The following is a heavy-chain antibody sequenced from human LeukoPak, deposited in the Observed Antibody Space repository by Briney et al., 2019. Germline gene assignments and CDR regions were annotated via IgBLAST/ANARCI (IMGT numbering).Heavy chain of an antibody. D-gene: IGHD1-26*01. J-gene: IGHJ4*02. Sequence: PGGSLRLSCAAPGFTFSSYAMSWVRQAPGKGLEWVSGISTSGGSTYYTDSVKGRFTISRDNSKKTLYLQMNSLRAEDTAVYYCAKDPFVFESGSYLIDYGGQGTRVTVSS. CDR3: AKDPFVFESGSYLIDY. V-gene: IGHV3-23*01. CDR1: GFTFSSYA. CDR2: ISTSGGST.